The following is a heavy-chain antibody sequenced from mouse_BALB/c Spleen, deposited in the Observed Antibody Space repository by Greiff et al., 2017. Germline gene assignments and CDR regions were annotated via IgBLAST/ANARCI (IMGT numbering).Heavy chain of an antibody. Sequence: EVQLQQSGAELVKPGASVKLSCTASGFNIKDTYMHWVKQRPEQGLEWIGRIDPANGNTKYDPKFQGKATITADTSSNTAYLQLSSLTSEDTAVYYCAGGDVFDYWGQGTTLTVSS. CDR2: IDPANGNT. CDR3: AGGDVFDY. J-gene: IGHJ2*01. V-gene: IGHV14-3*02. CDR1: GFNIKDTY.